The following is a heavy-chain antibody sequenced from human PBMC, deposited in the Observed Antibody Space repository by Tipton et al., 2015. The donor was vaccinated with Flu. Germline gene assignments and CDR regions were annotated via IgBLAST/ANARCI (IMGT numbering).Heavy chain of an antibody. CDR2: IYYSGST. J-gene: IGHJ4*02. CDR1: GGSISSGGYY. D-gene: IGHD3-10*01. Sequence: LRLSCTVSGGSISSGGYYWSWIRQHPGKGLEWIGYIYYSGSTYYNPSLKSRVTISVDTSKNQFSLKLSSVTAADTAVYYCARAMVRGVTNAPGYWGQGTLVTVSS. CDR3: ARAMVRGVTNAPGY. V-gene: IGHV4-31*02.